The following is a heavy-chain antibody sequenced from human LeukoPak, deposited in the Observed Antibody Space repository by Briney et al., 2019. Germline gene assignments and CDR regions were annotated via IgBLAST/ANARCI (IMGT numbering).Heavy chain of an antibody. J-gene: IGHJ4*02. CDR2: FDPEDGET. CDR1: GYTVTELS. Sequence: ASVKVSCKVSGYTVTELSMHWVRQAPGKGLEWRGGFDPEDGETIYAQKFQGRVTMTEDTSTDTAYMELSSLRSEDTAVYYCATSILSSSLGYYFDYWGQGTLVTVSS. D-gene: IGHD2-2*01. V-gene: IGHV1-24*01. CDR3: ATSILSSSLGYYFDY.